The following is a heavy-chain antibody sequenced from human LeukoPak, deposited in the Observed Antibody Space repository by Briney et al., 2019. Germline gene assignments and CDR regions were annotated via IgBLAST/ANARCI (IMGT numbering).Heavy chain of an antibody. CDR3: ARLCYQQCYFDY. J-gene: IGHJ4*02. D-gene: IGHD2-2*01. V-gene: IGHV4-34*01. CDR1: GGSFSGYY. Sequence: PSETLSLTCAVYGGSFSGYYWSWIRQAPGKGLEWIGEINHSGSTNYNPSLKSRVTISVDTSKNQFSLKLSSVTAADTAAYYCARLCYQQCYFDYWGQGTLVTVSS. CDR2: INHSGST.